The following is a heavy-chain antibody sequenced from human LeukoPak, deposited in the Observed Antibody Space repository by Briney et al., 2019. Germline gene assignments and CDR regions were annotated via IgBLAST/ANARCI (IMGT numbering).Heavy chain of an antibody. D-gene: IGHD5-18*01. CDR3: GKTTAGYSSGQKPAWPVDY. CDR1: GFTFGSFA. J-gene: IGHJ4*02. CDR2: IFGSGGSP. V-gene: IGHV3-23*01. Sequence: QPGGSLRLSCVASGFTFGSFAMYWVRQAPGKGLDWIAGIFGSGGSPHYADSVKGRFTISRDNSKNTVYLQINSLRAEDTAVYYCGKTTAGYSSGQKPAWPVDYWGQGTLVTVSS.